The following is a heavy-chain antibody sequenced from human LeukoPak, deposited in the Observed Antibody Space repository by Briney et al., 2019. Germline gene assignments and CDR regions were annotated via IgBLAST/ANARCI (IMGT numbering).Heavy chain of an antibody. CDR2: IAPTDSYT. J-gene: IGHJ4*02. CDR3: ASGSGTYSPDY. CDR1: GYSFTSYW. V-gene: IGHV5-10-1*01. Sequence: GESLRISCQGSGYSFTSYWITWVRQMPGKGLEWMGMIAPTDSYTNYSPSFQGHVTNSVDKSISTAYLQWSSLKASDTAMYFCASGSGTYSPDYWGQGTLVIVSS. D-gene: IGHD3-10*01.